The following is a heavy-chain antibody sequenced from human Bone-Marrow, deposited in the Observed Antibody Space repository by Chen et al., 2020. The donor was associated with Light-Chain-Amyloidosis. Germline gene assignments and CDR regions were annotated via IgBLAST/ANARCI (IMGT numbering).Heavy chain of an antibody. CDR3: ASYNGGAALNI. V-gene: IGHV3-23*01. CDR2: ISGSGAVT. CDR1: GFTFRNYA. Sequence: LLESGGGLVQPGGSLRLSCAASGFTFRNYAMSWVRQAPGKGLEWVSSISGSGAVTLYADSVKGRFTLSRDNPRNALYLELNSLRAEDTAVYYCASYNGGAALNIWGQGTMVTVSS. D-gene: IGHD3-16*01. J-gene: IGHJ3*02.